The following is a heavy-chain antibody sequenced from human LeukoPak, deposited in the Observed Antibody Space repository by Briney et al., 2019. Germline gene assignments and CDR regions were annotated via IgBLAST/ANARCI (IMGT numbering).Heavy chain of an antibody. V-gene: IGHV3-30*02. CDR3: ATDGIPSATALAN. D-gene: IGHD2/OR15-2a*01. CDR2: IKYDGSKI. J-gene: IGHJ4*02. CDR1: GFTFSHYG. Sequence: SGGSLRLSCETSGFTFSHYGIHWVRQVPGMGLEWVAFIKYDGSKIYYAESVQGRFTISRDSSKNNLFLQMTRMRPQDTAVYYCATDGIPSATALANWGQGTLVTVSS.